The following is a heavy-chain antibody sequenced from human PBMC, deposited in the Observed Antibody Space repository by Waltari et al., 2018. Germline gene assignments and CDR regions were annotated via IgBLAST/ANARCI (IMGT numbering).Heavy chain of an antibody. CDR2: ISWNGDDI. V-gene: IGHV3-9*01. Sequence: VQLVESGGGLVQPGRSLRLSCVASGFLFDAYAMHWVRRAQGKGLDGVSGISWNGDDIGYADSVRGRFTTSRDNAKNALYLQMNSLRADDTAFYYCAKDKTSSGWKYFGDWGPGTLVTVSS. J-gene: IGHJ4*02. D-gene: IGHD6-19*01. CDR1: GFLFDAYA. CDR3: AKDKTSSGWKYFGD.